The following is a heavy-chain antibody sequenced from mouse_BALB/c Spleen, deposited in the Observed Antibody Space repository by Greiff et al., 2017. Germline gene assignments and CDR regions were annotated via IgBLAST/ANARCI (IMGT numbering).Heavy chain of an antibody. Sequence: DVKLVESGGGLVKPGGSLKLSCAASGFTFSDYYMYWVRQTPEKRLEWVATISDGGSYTYYPDSVKGRFTISRDNAKNNLYLQMSSLKSEDTAMYYFARDQGTVVDYWGQGTTLTVSS. CDR1: GFTFSDYY. D-gene: IGHD1-1*01. CDR3: ARDQGTVVDY. V-gene: IGHV5-4*02. CDR2: ISDGGSYT. J-gene: IGHJ2*01.